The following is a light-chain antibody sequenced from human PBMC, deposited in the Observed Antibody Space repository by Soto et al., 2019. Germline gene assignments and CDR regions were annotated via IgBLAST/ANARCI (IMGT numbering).Light chain of an antibody. Sequence: DIQMTQSPSTLSASVGDRVTITCRASQSITNWLAWYQQKPGKAPKLLIYDVSTLESGVPARFSGSGSGTEFTLTITSLQPDDSATYYCQQYNSFLTFGQGTKVEI. V-gene: IGKV1-5*01. J-gene: IGKJ1*01. CDR2: DVS. CDR3: QQYNSFLT. CDR1: QSITNW.